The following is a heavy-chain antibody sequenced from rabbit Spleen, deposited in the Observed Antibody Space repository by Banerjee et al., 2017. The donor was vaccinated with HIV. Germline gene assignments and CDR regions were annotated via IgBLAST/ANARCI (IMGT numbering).Heavy chain of an antibody. CDR3: VRGASSSGYYSL. Sequence: QSLEESGGDLVKPGASLTLTCTASGFSFSSSYYMCWVRQAPGKGLEWIACIYVGSSGSTYYASWAKGRFTISKTSSTTVTLQLNSLTAADTATYFCVRGASSSGYYSLWGQGTLVTVS. CDR2: IYVGSSGST. D-gene: IGHD1-1*01. CDR1: GFSFSSSYY. J-gene: IGHJ3*01. V-gene: IGHV1S40*01.